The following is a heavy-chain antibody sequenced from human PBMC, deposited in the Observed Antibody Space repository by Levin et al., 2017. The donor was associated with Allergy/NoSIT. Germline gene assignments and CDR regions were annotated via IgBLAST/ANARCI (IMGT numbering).Heavy chain of an antibody. V-gene: IGHV1-46*01. CDR2: INPSGGST. J-gene: IGHJ1*01. CDR1: GYTFTSYY. CDR3: ARDIAAAGNAFPEYFQH. D-gene: IGHD6-13*01. Sequence: GASVKVSCKASGYTFTSYYMHWVRQAPGQGLEWMGIINPSGGSTSYAQKFRGRVTMTSDTSTSTVYMELSSLRSEDTAVYYCARDIAAAGNAFPEYFQHWGQGTLVTVSS.